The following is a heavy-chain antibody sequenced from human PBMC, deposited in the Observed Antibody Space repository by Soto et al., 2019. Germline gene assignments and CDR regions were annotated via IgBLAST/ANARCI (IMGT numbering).Heavy chain of an antibody. CDR2: ISAQNGNT. D-gene: IGHD1-1*01. Sequence: QVHLVQSGAEVKKPGASVKVSCKASGYTFTSYGITWVRQAPGQGLERMGWISAQNGNTDYAQKLQGRVIVTRDTSTSPAYMELRSVISDDTAVYYCARGGYGDYWGQGALVTVSS. J-gene: IGHJ4*02. CDR1: GYTFTSYG. V-gene: IGHV1-18*01. CDR3: ARGGYGDY.